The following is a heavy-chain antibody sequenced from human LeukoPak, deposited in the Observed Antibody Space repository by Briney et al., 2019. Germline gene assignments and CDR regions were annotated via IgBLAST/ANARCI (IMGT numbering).Heavy chain of an antibody. CDR1: GYTFTSYD. J-gene: IGHJ5*02. V-gene: IGHV1-8*01. D-gene: IGHD3-3*01. CDR2: MNPNSGNT. CDR3: ARALGHYDFWSGPNWFDP. Sequence: ASVKVSCKASGYTFTSYDINWVRQATGQGLEWMGWMNPNSGNTGYAQKFQGRVTMTRNTSISTAYMELSSLRSEDTAVYYCARALGHYDFWSGPNWFDPWGQGTLVTVSS.